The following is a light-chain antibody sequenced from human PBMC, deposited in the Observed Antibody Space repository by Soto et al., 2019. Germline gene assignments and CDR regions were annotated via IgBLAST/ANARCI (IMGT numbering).Light chain of an antibody. CDR1: SSDVGGYNY. V-gene: IGLV2-14*01. CDR3: NSYTSDYTYV. J-gene: IGLJ1*01. Sequence: SVLTQPASVSGSPGQSVAISCTGTSSDVGGYNYVSWYHQHPGKAPKLMIYEVNKRPSGVPDRFSGSKSGSTASLTISGLQAEDEADYYCNSYTSDYTYVFGTGTKVTVL. CDR2: EVN.